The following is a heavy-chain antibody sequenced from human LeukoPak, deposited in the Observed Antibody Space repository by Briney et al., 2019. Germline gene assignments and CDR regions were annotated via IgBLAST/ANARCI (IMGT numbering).Heavy chain of an antibody. J-gene: IGHJ4*02. CDR1: GYTFTGYY. CDR3: ARDRSPLIRGVSGY. V-gene: IGHV1-2*02. D-gene: IGHD3-10*01. CDR2: INPNSGGT. Sequence: GASVKVSCKASGYTFTGYYMHWVRQAPGQGLEWMGWINPNSGGTNSAQKFQGRVTMTRDTSISTAYMELSSLRSDDTAVYYCARDRSPLIRGVSGYWGQGTLVTVSS.